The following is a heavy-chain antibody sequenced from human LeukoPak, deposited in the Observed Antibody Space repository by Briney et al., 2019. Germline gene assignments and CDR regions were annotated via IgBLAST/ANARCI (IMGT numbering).Heavy chain of an antibody. CDR3: LRDLNWSLDQ. CDR2: IKSDGITI. V-gene: IGHV3-74*01. Sequence: VQPGGSLRLSCAASGFTFSNYMMHWVRQAPGKGLAWVSRIKSDGITITYADSVKGRFTISRDNAKNTLYLQMNSLRAEDTAVYYCLRDLNWSLDQWGQGTLVTVSS. CDR1: GFTFSNYM. D-gene: IGHD1-20*01. J-gene: IGHJ4*02.